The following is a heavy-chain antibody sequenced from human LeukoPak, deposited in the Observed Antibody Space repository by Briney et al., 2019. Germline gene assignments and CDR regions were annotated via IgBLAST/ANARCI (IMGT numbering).Heavy chain of an antibody. CDR1: VDFITNRY. D-gene: IGHD6-13*01. Sequence: PSETLSLTCSVSVDFITNRYWSWVRQSAGKGLEWIGRISTRGNTNYNPSLKSRVTMSVDTSNKHFSLKLTSVTAADTAVYYCVRSWDYWGQGTLVTVSS. CDR3: VRSWDY. J-gene: IGHJ4*02. V-gene: IGHV4-4*07. CDR2: ISTRGNT.